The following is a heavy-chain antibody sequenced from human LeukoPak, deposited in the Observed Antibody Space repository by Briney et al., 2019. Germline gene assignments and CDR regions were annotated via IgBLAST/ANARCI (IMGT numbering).Heavy chain of an antibody. CDR2: IFHRGGT. D-gene: IGHD2-15*01. Sequence: PSETLSLTCTVSDEVITSNNWWSWIRQPPGKGLEWIGYIFHRGGTSYNPSLKSRILFSVDTSQNQFSLKLNSVTAADTAVYYCVREVLYCSGGSCYRGPFDNWGQGTLVTVSA. CDR3: VREVLYCSGGSCYRGPFDN. J-gene: IGHJ4*02. CDR1: DEVITSNNW. V-gene: IGHV4-30-4*01.